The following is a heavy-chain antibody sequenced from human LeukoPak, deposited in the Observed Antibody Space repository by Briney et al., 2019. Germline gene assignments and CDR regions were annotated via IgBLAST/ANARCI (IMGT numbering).Heavy chain of an antibody. D-gene: IGHD3-9*01. CDR1: GYTFTSYG. V-gene: IGHV1-2*02. CDR2: INPNSGGT. Sequence: ASVKVSCKASGYTFTSYGISWVRQAPGQGLEWMGWINPNSGGTNYAQKFQGRVTMTRDTSISTAYMELSRLRSDDTAVYYCARDFTYDILTGYYRYYYYMDVWGKGTTVTISS. CDR3: ARDFTYDILTGYYRYYYYMDV. J-gene: IGHJ6*03.